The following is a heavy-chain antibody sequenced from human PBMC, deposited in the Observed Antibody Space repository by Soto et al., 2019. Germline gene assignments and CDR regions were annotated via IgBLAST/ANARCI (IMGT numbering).Heavy chain of an antibody. CDR2: ISYDGSNK. Sequence: GGSLRLSCAASGFTFSSYGMHWVRQAPGKGLEWVAVISYDGSNKYYADSVKGRFTISRDNSKNTLYLQMNSLRAEDTAVYYCAKDHVGATDYWGQGTLVTVSS. J-gene: IGHJ4*02. CDR3: AKDHVGATDY. V-gene: IGHV3-30*18. D-gene: IGHD1-26*01. CDR1: GFTFSSYG.